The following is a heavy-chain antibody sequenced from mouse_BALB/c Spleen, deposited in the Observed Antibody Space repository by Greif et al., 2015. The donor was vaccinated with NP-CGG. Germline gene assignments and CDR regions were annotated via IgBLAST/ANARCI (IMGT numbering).Heavy chain of an antibody. CDR3: ARQYGNYGYFDY. V-gene: IGHV1S137*01. CDR2: ISTYYGDA. Sequence: VKLVESGAELVRPGVSVKISCKGSGYTFTDYAMHWVKQSHAKSLEWIGVISTYYGDASYNQKFKGKATMTVDKSSSTAYMELARLTSEDSAIYYCARQYGNYGYFDYWGQGTTLTVSS. J-gene: IGHJ2*01. CDR1: GYTFTDYA. D-gene: IGHD2-10*02.